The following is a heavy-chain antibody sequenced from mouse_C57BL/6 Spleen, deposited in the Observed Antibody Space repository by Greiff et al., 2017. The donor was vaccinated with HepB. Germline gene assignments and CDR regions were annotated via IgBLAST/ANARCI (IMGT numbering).Heavy chain of an antibody. V-gene: IGHV1-82*01. CDR1: GYAFSSSW. J-gene: IGHJ1*03. Sequence: VQLQESGPELVKPGASVKISCKASGYAFSSSWMNWVKQRPGKGLEWIGRIYPGDGDTNYNGKFKGKATLTADKSSSTAYMQLSSLTSEDSAVYFCAKEWDYDKKYFDVWGTGTTVTVSS. CDR2: IYPGDGDT. CDR3: AKEWDYDKKYFDV. D-gene: IGHD2-4*01.